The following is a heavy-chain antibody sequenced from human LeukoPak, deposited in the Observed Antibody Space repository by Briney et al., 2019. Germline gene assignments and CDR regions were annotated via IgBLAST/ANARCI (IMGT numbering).Heavy chain of an antibody. J-gene: IGHJ4*02. D-gene: IGHD3-3*01. CDR3: ARGSKEANDLGY. V-gene: IGHV4-34*01. Sequence: SETLSLTCAVYGGSFSGYYWSWIRQPPGKGLEWIGEINHSGSTNYNPSLKSRVTISVEMSKNQFSLKLSSVTAADTAVYYCARGSKEANDLGYWGQGTLVTVSS. CDR2: INHSGST. CDR1: GGSFSGYY.